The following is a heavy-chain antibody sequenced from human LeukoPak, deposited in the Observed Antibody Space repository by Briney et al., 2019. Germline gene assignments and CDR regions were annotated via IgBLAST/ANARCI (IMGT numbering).Heavy chain of an antibody. CDR1: GYTLTSYD. V-gene: IGHV1-18*01. CDR2: VSGYNGNT. D-gene: IGHD3-10*01. Sequence: ASVKVSCKASGYTLTSYDINWVPQAPGQGLEWMGWVSGYNGNTNYAQKFEGRVAMTTDTSSSTAYMELRSLRSDDTAIYYCARGYWFDPWGQGTLVTVSS. J-gene: IGHJ5*02. CDR3: ARGYWFDP.